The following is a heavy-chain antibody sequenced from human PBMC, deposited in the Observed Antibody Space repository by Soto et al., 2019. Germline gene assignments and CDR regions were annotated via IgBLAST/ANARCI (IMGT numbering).Heavy chain of an antibody. CDR1: GGSFSPNY. Sequence: QVQLQESGPGLVKPSETLSLTCTVSGGSFSPNYWAWIRQPPGKGLEWVGYIYYSGTTSYNPSLKSRVTLSRETSMIQFSLRLSSVTASDTAVYYCARLGAYYQSLDPWGQGTLVTVSS. J-gene: IGHJ5*02. CDR3: ARLGAYYQSLDP. V-gene: IGHV4-59*08. D-gene: IGHD2-21*01. CDR2: IYYSGTT.